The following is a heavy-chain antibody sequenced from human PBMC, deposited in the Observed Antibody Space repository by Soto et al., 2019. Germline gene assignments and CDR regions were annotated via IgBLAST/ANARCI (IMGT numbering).Heavy chain of an antibody. J-gene: IGHJ4*02. Sequence: PSETLSLTCAVSGTSISSSNWWSWVRQPPEKGLEWIGEIFHSGSTNYNPSLKSRVTMSIDKSKSQFSLKLTSVTAADAAIYYCAGGPGSYSTAFYFDYWGQGTLVTVSS. CDR3: AGGPGSYSTAFYFDY. D-gene: IGHD1-26*01. V-gene: IGHV4-4*02. CDR1: GTSISSSNW. CDR2: IFHSGST.